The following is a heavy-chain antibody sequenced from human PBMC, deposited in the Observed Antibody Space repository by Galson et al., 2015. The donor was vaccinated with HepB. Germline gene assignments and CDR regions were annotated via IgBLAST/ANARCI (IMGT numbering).Heavy chain of an antibody. J-gene: IGHJ4*02. CDR1: GGSISSGGYY. V-gene: IGHV4-30-4*01. D-gene: IGHD6-19*01. CDR3: VRGYSRGLYGDN. Sequence: LSLTCAVSGGSISSGGYYWTWIRQPPGKGLEWIGHIFYTGSTYYNPSLKSRVTISVDTSKNQFSLNLNSVTAADTAVYYCVRGYSRGLYGDNWGQGTLVTVS. CDR2: IFYTGST.